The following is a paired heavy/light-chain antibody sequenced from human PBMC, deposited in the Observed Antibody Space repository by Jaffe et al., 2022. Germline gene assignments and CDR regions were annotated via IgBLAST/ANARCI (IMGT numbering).Light chain of an antibody. Sequence: EIVMTQSPATLSVSPGERATLSCRASQSVSSNLAWYQQKPGQAPRLLIYGASTRATGIPARFSGSGSGTEFTLTISSLQSEDFAVYYCQQYNNWSTFGQGTKVEIK. J-gene: IGKJ1*01. CDR3: QQYNNWST. V-gene: IGKV3-15*01. CDR2: GAS. CDR1: QSVSSN.
Heavy chain of an antibody. CDR3: ARDRRVVVAADPGRGGSMDV. D-gene: IGHD2-15*01. CDR2: IIPILGIA. J-gene: IGHJ6*03. V-gene: IGHV1-69*08. CDR1: GGTFSSYT. Sequence: QVQLVQSGAEVKKPGSSVKVSCKASGGTFSSYTISWVRQAPGQGLEWMGRIIPILGIANYAQKFQGRVTITADKSTSTAYMELSSLRSEDTAVYYCARDRRVVVAADPGRGGSMDVWGKGTTVTVSS.